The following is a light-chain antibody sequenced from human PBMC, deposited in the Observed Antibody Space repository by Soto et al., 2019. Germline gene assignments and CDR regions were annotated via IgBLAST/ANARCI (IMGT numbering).Light chain of an antibody. V-gene: IGKV1-5*01. CDR2: DDS. CDR3: QQYNNYSRA. J-gene: IGKJ1*01. CDR1: QSITNW. Sequence: DIQMTQSPSTLSASVGDRVTITCRASQSITNWVAWYQQKPGKAPKLLIYDDSNLESGVPSRFSGGGSGTDFTLTVSRLQPDDFATYYCQQYNNYSRAFGQGTKGE.